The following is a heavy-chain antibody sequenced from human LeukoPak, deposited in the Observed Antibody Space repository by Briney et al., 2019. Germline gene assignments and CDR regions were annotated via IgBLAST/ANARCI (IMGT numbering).Heavy chain of an antibody. J-gene: IGHJ5*02. V-gene: IGHV3-48*03. CDR2: ISNSGSTI. CDR3: ARGRYSDYTNWFDP. CDR1: GFTFSSFD. D-gene: IGHD5-12*01. Sequence: GGSLRLSCAASGFTFSSFDMNWVRQAPGKGLEWVLYISNSGSTIYYADSVKGRFTISRDNAKNSLYLQMNSLRAEDTAVYYCARGRYSDYTNWFDPWGQGTLVTVSS.